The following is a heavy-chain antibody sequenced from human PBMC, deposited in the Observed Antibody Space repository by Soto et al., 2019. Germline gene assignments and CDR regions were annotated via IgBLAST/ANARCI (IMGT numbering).Heavy chain of an antibody. CDR1: GYTFTGYY. D-gene: IGHD6-6*01. V-gene: IGHV1-2*02. Sequence: QVQLVQSGAEVKKPGASAKVSCKASGYTFTGYYMHWVRQAPGQGLEWMGWINPNSGGTNYAQKFQGRVTMTRDTSISTAYMELSRLRSDDTAVYYCARESSYSSSSGVGWFDPWGQGTLVTVSS. CDR2: INPNSGGT. J-gene: IGHJ5*02. CDR3: ARESSYSSSSGVGWFDP.